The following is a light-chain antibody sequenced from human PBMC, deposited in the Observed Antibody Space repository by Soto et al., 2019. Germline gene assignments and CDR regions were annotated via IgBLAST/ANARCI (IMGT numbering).Light chain of an antibody. CDR2: GAS. CDR1: QSISTN. J-gene: IGKJ2*01. CDR3: QQYNTWPPYT. Sequence: EMVMTQSPATLSVFLGETATLSCRASQSISTNLAWYQQTPGQAPRLLIYGASTRATGIAARFRGSGSGTVFTLTISSLQSDDSAVYYCQQYNTWPPYTFGQGTKLEIK. V-gene: IGKV3-15*01.